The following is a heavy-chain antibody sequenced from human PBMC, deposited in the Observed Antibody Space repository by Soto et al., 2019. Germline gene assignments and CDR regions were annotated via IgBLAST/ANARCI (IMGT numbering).Heavy chain of an antibody. Sequence: QVQLVQSGAEVRKPGSSVQVSCKASGGTFYTYTFSWVRQAPGQGLEWMGSITPIYPTTNYAEKFQGRLTVTADGSTNTAYMELNSLTSEETAVYYCARIPRYSFPTSDDLDSWGQGTLVTVSS. V-gene: IGHV1-69*15. CDR2: ITPIYPTT. J-gene: IGHJ4*02. CDR1: GGTFYTYT. CDR3: ARIPRYSFPTSDDLDS. D-gene: IGHD5-18*01.